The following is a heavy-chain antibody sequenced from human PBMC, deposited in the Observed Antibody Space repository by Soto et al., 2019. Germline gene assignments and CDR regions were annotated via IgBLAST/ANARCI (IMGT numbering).Heavy chain of an antibody. CDR2: IIPIFGTA. CDR1: GGTFSSYA. D-gene: IGHD3-22*01. J-gene: IGHJ4*02. Sequence: QVQLVQSGAEVKKPGSSVKVSCKASGGTFSSYAISWLRQAPGQGLEWMGGIIPIFGTANYAQTFQGRVTITSDESTSTAYMELSSLRSEDTAVYYCARWYYYDSSGYYSNAYYFDYWGQGTLVTVSS. CDR3: ARWYYYDSSGYYSNAYYFDY. V-gene: IGHV1-69*01.